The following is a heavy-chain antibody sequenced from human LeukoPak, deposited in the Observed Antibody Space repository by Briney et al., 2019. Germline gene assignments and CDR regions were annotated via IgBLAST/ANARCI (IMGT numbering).Heavy chain of an antibody. CDR3: ARDRKAVAADY. Sequence: GRSLRLSCAASGFIFSSYGMHWVRQGPGKGLEWVAFIWPDGTNKYYRDSVKGRFTISRGNSKNTLYLQMNSLRAEDTAVYYCARDRKAVAADYWGQGTLVTVSS. CDR1: GFIFSSYG. D-gene: IGHD6-19*01. J-gene: IGHJ4*02. V-gene: IGHV3-33*01. CDR2: IWPDGTNK.